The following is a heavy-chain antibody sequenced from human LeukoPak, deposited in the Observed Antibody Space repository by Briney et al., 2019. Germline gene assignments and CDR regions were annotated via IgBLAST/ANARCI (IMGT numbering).Heavy chain of an antibody. Sequence: SETLSLTCTVSGGSISSSSYYWGWIRQPPGKGLEWIGIIYYSGSTYYNPSLKSRVTISVDTSENQFSLKLSSVAAADTAVYYCARASSRAAWGWGQGTLVTVSS. D-gene: IGHD3-16*01. CDR2: IYYSGST. CDR3: ARASSRAAWG. CDR1: GGSISSSSYY. J-gene: IGHJ4*02. V-gene: IGHV4-39*01.